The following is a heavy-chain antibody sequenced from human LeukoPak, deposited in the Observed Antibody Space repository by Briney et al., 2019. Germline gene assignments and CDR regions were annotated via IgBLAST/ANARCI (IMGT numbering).Heavy chain of an antibody. Sequence: ASVKVSCKAFVYTFTGYYIHWVRQAPGQGLEWMGWINPNSGGTNYPQKFQGRVTVTRDTSISTAYMELNRLRSDDTAVYYCAGRKPDCSGATCPFYYWGQGTLVTVSS. CDR1: VYTFTGYY. CDR2: INPNSGGT. J-gene: IGHJ4*02. D-gene: IGHD2-8*02. V-gene: IGHV1-2*02. CDR3: AGRKPDCSGATCPFYY.